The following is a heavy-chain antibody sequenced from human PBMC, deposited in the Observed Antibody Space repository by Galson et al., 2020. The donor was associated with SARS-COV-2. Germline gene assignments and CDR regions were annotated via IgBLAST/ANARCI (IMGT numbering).Heavy chain of an antibody. CDR2: GSYSGRP. CDR3: ARHYTKEVQWLTFDYFDY. V-gene: IGHV4-39*01. Sequence: ASETLSLTCTVSGASISNNNYFWGWIRQPPGKGLEWIGSGSYSGRPHYNPSLKSRVTISVDTSKNQFSLNLNSVTATDTAVYYCARHYTKEVQWLTFDYFDYCGQGTLVTVSS. CDR1: GASISNNNYF. J-gene: IGHJ4*02. D-gene: IGHD6-19*01.